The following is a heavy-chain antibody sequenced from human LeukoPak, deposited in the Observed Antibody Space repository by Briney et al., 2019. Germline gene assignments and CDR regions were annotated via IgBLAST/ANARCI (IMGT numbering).Heavy chain of an antibody. D-gene: IGHD1-26*01. J-gene: IGHJ5*02. CDR1: GFTFSSYA. CDR2: ISYDGSNK. CDR3: ARGSGSYYLGFDH. Sequence: PGGSLRLSCAASGFTFSSYAMHWVRQAPGKGLEWVAVISYDGSNKYYADSVKGRFTISRDNSKNTLYLQMNSLRAEDTAVYYCARGSGSYYLGFDHWGQGTLVTVSS. V-gene: IGHV3-30-3*01.